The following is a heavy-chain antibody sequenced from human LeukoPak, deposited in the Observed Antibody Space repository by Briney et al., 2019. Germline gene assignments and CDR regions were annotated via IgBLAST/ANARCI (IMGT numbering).Heavy chain of an antibody. D-gene: IGHD6-19*01. CDR1: GFTFSSYS. CDR2: ISSSSSYI. CDR3: ARGYSSGPGAPDY. V-gene: IGHV3-21*01. Sequence: PGGSLRLSCAASGFTFSSYSMNWVRQAPGKGLEWVSSISSSSSYIYYADSVKGRFTISRDNAKNSLYLQMNSLRAEDTAVYYCARGYSSGPGAPDYWGQGTLVTVSS. J-gene: IGHJ4*02.